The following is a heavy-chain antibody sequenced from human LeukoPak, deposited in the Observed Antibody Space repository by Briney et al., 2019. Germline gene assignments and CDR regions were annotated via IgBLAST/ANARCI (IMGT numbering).Heavy chain of an antibody. CDR2: IGDSGSST. D-gene: IGHD5-24*01. V-gene: IGHV3-23*01. CDR3: AKDIGYRLYFYYMDV. J-gene: IGHJ6*03. CDR1: RFTLSTYA. Sequence: GGSLRLSCAASRFTLSTYAMNWVRQAPGKGLEWVSAIGDSGSSTSYADSVRGRFTISRDISKNTLHLQMNSLRAEDTAVYYCAKDIGYRLYFYYMDVWGKGTTVTVSS.